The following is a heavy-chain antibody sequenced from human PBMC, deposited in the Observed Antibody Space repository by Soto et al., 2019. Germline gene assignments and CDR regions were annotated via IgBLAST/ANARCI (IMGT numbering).Heavy chain of an antibody. D-gene: IGHD6-13*01. CDR1: GGSISSGGYY. CDR2: IYYSGST. Sequence: SETLSLTCTVSGGSISSGGYYWSWIRQHPGKGLEWIGYIYYSGSTYYNPSIKSRVTISVDTSKNQFSLKLSSVTAADTAVYYCARGELNSWYYFDYWGQGTLVTVSS. V-gene: IGHV4-31*03. CDR3: ARGELNSWYYFDY. J-gene: IGHJ4*02.